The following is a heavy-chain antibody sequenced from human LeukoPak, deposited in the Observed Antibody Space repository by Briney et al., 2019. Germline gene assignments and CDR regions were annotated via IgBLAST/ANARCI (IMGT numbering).Heavy chain of an antibody. CDR1: GFTVSSNY. CDR3: ARAFRAAGTFVY. J-gene: IGHJ4*02. V-gene: IGHV3-53*01. D-gene: IGHD6-13*01. Sequence: GGSLRLSCAASGFTVSSNYMSWVRQAPGKGLEWVSVIYSSGSTYYADSVKGRFTISRDNSKSTLYLQMNSLRAEDTAVYYCARAFRAAGTFVYWGQGTLVTVSS. CDR2: IYSSGST.